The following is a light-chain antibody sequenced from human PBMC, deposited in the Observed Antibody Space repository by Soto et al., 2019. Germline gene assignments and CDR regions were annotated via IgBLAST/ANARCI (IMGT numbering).Light chain of an antibody. CDR1: QSVSNQ. Sequence: EIVMTQSPLTLSASPGERAIFSCRASQSVSNQLAWYQQKPGQAPRLLIYDASTRATGIPGRFGGSGSGTEFTLTISSLQSEDSALYYCQQYDKWPPSTFGQGTKVDIK. CDR2: DAS. J-gene: IGKJ1*01. V-gene: IGKV3-15*01. CDR3: QQYDKWPPST.